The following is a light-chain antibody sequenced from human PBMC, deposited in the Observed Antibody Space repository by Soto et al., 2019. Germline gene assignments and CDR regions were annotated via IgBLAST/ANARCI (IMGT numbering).Light chain of an antibody. CDR3: SSYTSSSTSWV. Sequence: QSALTQPASVSGSPGQSITISCTGTSSDVGGYIYVSWYQQHPGKAPKLMIYDVSNRPSGVSNRFSGSKSGNTASLTISGLQAEDEADYYCSSYTSSSTSWVFGGGTKVTVL. J-gene: IGLJ3*02. CDR1: SSDVGGYIY. CDR2: DVS. V-gene: IGLV2-14*01.